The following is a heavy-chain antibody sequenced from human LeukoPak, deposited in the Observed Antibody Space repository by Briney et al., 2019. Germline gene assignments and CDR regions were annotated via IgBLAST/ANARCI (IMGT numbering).Heavy chain of an antibody. J-gene: IGHJ4*02. Sequence: ASVKVSCKASGYTFTGYYMHWVRQAPGQGLEWMGWINPNSGGTNYAQKFQGRVTMTRDTSISKAYMELSRLRSDDTAVYYCASNTYYYGSGSYDNWGQGTLVTVSS. CDR2: INPNSGGT. D-gene: IGHD3-10*01. V-gene: IGHV1-2*02. CDR1: GYTFTGYY. CDR3: ASNTYYYGSGSYDN.